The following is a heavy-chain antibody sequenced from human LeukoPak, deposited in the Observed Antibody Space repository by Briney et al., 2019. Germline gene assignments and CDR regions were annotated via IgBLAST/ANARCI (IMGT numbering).Heavy chain of an antibody. V-gene: IGHV3-66*01. CDR1: GFTVSSNY. D-gene: IGHD6-13*01. J-gene: IGHJ4*02. CDR3: ARWESSSWYVRGVFDY. CDR2: IYSGGST. Sequence: QPGGSLRLSCAASGFTVSSNYMSWVRQAPGKGLEWVSVIYSGGSTYYADSVKGRFTISRDNSKNTLYLQMNSLRAEDTAVYYCARWESSSWYVRGVFDYWGQGTLVTVSS.